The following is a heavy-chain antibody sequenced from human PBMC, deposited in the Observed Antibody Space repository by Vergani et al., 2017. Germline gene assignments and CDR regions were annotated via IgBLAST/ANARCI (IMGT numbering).Heavy chain of an antibody. CDR3: ARSITIFGVVGRPLGY. CDR2: ISAYNGNT. V-gene: IGHV1-18*04. J-gene: IGHJ4*02. Sequence: QVQLVQSGVEVKKPGASVKVSCKASGYTFTSYGISWVRQAPGQGLEWMGWISAYNGNTNYAQKLQGRVTMTTDTSTSTAYMELRSLRSDDTAVYDCARSITIFGVVGRPLGYWGQGTLVTVSS. CDR1: GYTFTSYG. D-gene: IGHD3-3*01.